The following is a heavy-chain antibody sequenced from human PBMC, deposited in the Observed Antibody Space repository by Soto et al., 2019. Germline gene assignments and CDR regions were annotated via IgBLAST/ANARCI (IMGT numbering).Heavy chain of an antibody. V-gene: IGHV1-69*13. D-gene: IGHD3-10*01. CDR2: IIPIFGTE. CDR1: GGTFSSYA. Sequence: SVKVSCKASGGTFSSYAISWVRQAPGQGLEWMGGIIPIFGTENYAQKFQGRVTITADESTSTAYMELSSLRSEDTAVYYCARGTRPRITMVRGVIMNCMDVWGQGTTVTVSS. CDR3: ARGTRPRITMVRGVIMNCMDV. J-gene: IGHJ6*02.